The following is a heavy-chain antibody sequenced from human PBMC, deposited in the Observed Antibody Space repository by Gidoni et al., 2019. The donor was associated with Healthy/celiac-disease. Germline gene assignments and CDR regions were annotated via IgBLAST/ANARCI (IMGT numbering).Heavy chain of an antibody. J-gene: IGHJ6*02. CDR3: ARLTATISDYYGMDV. CDR2: IYPGDSDT. V-gene: IGHV5-51*01. CDR1: GYSFTTYG. Sequence: EVQLVQSGAEVKQPGESLKISCKGSGYSFTTYGIGWVRQMPRKGLEWRGIIYPGDSDTRYSPSFQGQVTIAADKSISTAYLQWSSLKASDTAMYYCARLTATISDYYGMDVWGQGTTVTVSS. D-gene: IGHD5-12*01.